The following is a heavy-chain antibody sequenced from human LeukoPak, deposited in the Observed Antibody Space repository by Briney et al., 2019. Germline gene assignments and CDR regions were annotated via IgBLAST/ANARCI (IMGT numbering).Heavy chain of an antibody. CDR1: GGSISSYY. J-gene: IGHJ4*02. V-gene: IGHV4-59*01. CDR3: ARNENSGWFSY. CDR2: IYYTGST. Sequence: SQTLSLTCTVSGGSISSYYWSWIRQPPGKRLEYIGYIYYTGSTNYNPSLKSRVTISIDTSKNQFSLKLSSVTAGDTAVYYCARNENSGWFSYWGQGTLVTVSS. D-gene: IGHD6-13*01.